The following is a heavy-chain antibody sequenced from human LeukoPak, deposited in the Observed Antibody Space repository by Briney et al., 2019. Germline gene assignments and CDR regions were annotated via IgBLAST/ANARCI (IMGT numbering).Heavy chain of an antibody. CDR2: IYYSGST. CDR3: ARDVGVGAPTFDY. J-gene: IGHJ4*02. D-gene: IGHD1-26*01. CDR1: GASISNYY. Sequence: PSETLSLTCTVSGASISNYYWSWIRQPPGKGLEWIGYIYYSGSTNYNPSLKSRVTISVDTSKNQFSLKLSSVTAADTAVYYCARDVGVGAPTFDYWGQGTLVTVSS. V-gene: IGHV4-59*01.